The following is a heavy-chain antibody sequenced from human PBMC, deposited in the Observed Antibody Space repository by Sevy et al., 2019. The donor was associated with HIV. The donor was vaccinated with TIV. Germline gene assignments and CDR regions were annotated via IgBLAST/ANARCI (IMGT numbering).Heavy chain of an antibody. CDR2: ISCDGRKE. V-gene: IGHV3-30*18. CDR1: GFTLGGFG. D-gene: IGHD2-2*01. CDR3: AKDLGYSSTWPFFDY. Sequence: GGSLRLSCAASGFTLGGFGMHWVRQAPGRGLEWVGVISCDGRKEDYTNSVKGRFTISRDNASDTLYLQMNRLRAEDTAVYFCAKDLGYSSTWPFFDYRGQGTLVTVSS. J-gene: IGHJ4*02.